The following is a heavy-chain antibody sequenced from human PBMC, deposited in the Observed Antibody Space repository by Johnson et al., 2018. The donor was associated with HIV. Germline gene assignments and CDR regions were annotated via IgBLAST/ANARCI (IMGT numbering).Heavy chain of an antibody. CDR1: GFTFSSSG. D-gene: IGHD3-16*01. J-gene: IGHJ3*02. CDR3: AKGGRFDAFDI. V-gene: IGHV3-30*18. Sequence: QMLLVESGGGLVQPGGSLRLSCAASGFTFSSSGMHWVRQAPGKGLEWVSVISYDGSNKNYADSVKGRFTISRDNSKNTLYLQMNSLRAEDTAVYYCAKGGRFDAFDIWGQGTMVTVSS. CDR2: ISYDGSNK.